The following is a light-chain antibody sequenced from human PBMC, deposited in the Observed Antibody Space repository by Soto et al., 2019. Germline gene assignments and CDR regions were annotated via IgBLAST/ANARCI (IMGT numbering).Light chain of an antibody. CDR2: EVT. V-gene: IGLV2-14*01. CDR1: SSDIGGSNY. CDR3: SAYTITTVV. J-gene: IGLJ1*01. Sequence: QSALTQPSSVSGSPGQSITISCTGTSSDIGGSNYVSWYQQHPGKAPKLIIYEVTNLPSGVSDRFSGSKSDNTASLIMSGLQAEHEAHYYCSAYTITTVVFGSGTKVNV.